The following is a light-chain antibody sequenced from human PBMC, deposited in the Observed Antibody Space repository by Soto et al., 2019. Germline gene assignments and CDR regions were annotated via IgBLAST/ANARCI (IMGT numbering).Light chain of an antibody. CDR3: SSYTSSSTSYV. J-gene: IGLJ1*01. CDR2: EVT. Sequence: SVLTQPASVSGPPGQSSTISCTGTSSDVGGYNYVYWYQQYPGKAPKLMIYEVTNRPSGVSNRFSGSKSGNTASLTISGLQAEDEADYYCSSYTSSSTSYVFGTGTKVTVL. CDR1: SSDVGGYNY. V-gene: IGLV2-14*01.